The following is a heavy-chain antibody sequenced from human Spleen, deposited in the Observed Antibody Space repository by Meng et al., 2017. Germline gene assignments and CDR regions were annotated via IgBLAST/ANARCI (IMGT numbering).Heavy chain of an antibody. V-gene: IGHV1-69*01. CDR1: GYTLTSYD. Sequence: QVQLRQSGAEVKKPGASVKVSCKASGYTLTSYDINWVRQATGQGLEWMGGIIPRFGTTNHAQKFQGRVTIAADESTTTAYLELSSLSSEDTAVYYCARARVTDYGDYVLFDSWGQGDLVTVSS. D-gene: IGHD4-17*01. CDR3: ARARVTDYGDYVLFDS. J-gene: IGHJ4*02. CDR2: IIPRFGTT.